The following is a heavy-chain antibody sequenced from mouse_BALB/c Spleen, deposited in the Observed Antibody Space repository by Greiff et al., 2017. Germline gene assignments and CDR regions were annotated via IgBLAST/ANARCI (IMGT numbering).Heavy chain of an antibody. D-gene: IGHD2-3*01. CDR2: IDPANGNT. Sequence: VQLQQSGAELVKPGASVKLSCTASGFNIKDTYMHWVKQRPEQGLAWIGRIDPANGNTKYDPKFQGKATITADTSSNTAYLQLSSLTSEDTAVYYCARSALYDGYYEWYFDVWGAGTTVTGSS. CDR1: GFNIKDTY. J-gene: IGHJ1*01. V-gene: IGHV14-3*02. CDR3: ARSALYDGYYEWYFDV.